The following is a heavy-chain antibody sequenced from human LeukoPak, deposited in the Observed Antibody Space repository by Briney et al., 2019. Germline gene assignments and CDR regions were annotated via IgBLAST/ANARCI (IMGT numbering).Heavy chain of an antibody. CDR2: LQFDGSNN. CDR3: AKDRGSSVYVEHLDY. D-gene: IGHD5/OR15-5a*01. Sequence: GGSLRLSCAASGFTFSDYGMHWVRQAPGKGLEWVAFLQFDGSNNNYGVSVKGRFTISRDNSKHTLYLQMNNLRSEDTAVYYCAKDRGSSVYVEHLDYWGQGTLVSVSS. J-gene: IGHJ4*02. V-gene: IGHV3-30*02. CDR1: GFTFSDYG.